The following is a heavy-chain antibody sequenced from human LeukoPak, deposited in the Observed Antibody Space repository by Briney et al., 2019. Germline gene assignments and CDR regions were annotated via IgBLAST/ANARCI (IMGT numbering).Heavy chain of an antibody. CDR3: ARTYIVATIRAFDI. CDR1: GLTFSSYS. D-gene: IGHD5-12*01. V-gene: IGHV3-21*01. J-gene: IGHJ3*02. Sequence: PGGSLRLSCAASGLTFSSYSMNWVRQAPGKGLEWVSSISSSSSYIYYAESVKGRFTISRDNAKNSLYLQMNSLRAEDTAVYYCARTYIVATIRAFDIWGQGTMVTVSS. CDR2: ISSSSSYI.